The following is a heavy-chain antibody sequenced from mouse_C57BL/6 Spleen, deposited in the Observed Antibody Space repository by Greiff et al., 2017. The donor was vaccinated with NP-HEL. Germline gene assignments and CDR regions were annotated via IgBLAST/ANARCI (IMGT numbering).Heavy chain of an antibody. J-gene: IGHJ3*01. D-gene: IGHD4-1*01. CDR2: IDPENGDT. Sequence: EVQLQQSGAELVRPGASVKLSCTASGFNIKDDYMHWVKQRPEQGLEWIGWIDPENGDTEYASKFQGKATITADTSSNTAYLQLSSLTSEDTAVYYCTAGTETYWGQGTLVTVSA. CDR3: TAGTETY. CDR1: GFNIKDDY. V-gene: IGHV14-4*01.